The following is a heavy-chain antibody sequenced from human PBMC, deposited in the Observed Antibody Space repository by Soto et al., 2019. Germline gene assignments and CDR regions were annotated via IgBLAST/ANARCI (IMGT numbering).Heavy chain of an antibody. CDR3: ARAYCSSTSCYPSDYYYGMDV. Sequence: GASVKVSCKASGGTFSSYGISWVRQAPGQGVEWMGGIIPIFGTANYAQKFQGRVTITADESTSTAYMELSSLRSEDTAVYYCARAYCSSTSCYPSDYYYGMDVWGQGTTVTVSS. D-gene: IGHD2-2*01. CDR1: GGTFSSYG. J-gene: IGHJ6*02. V-gene: IGHV1-69*13. CDR2: IIPIFGTA.